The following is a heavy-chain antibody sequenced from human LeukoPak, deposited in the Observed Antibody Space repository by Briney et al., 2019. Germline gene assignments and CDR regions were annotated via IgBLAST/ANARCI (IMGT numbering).Heavy chain of an antibody. V-gene: IGHV4-34*01. D-gene: IGHD2-21*01. J-gene: IGHJ4*02. CDR1: GGSFSGYY. CDR2: INHSGST. Sequence: TSETLSLTCAVYGGSFSGYYWSWIRQPPGKGLEWIGEINHSGSTNYNPSLKSRVTISVDTSKNQFSLKLSSVTATDTAVYYCARHSHVLPFNYWGQGTLVTVSS. CDR3: ARHSHVLPFNY.